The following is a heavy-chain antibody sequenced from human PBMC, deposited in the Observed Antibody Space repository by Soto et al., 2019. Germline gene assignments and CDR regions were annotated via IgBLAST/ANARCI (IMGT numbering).Heavy chain of an antibody. CDR2: ISSSSSYI. CDR3: AREGVVGATVYYYYYGMDV. Sequence: GGSLRLSCAASGFTFSSYSMNWVRQAPGKGLEWVSSISSSSSYIYYADSVKGRFTISRDNAKNSLYLQMNSLRAEDTAVYYCAREGVVGATVYYYYYGMDVWGQGTTVTVS. D-gene: IGHD1-26*01. J-gene: IGHJ6*02. V-gene: IGHV3-21*01. CDR1: GFTFSSYS.